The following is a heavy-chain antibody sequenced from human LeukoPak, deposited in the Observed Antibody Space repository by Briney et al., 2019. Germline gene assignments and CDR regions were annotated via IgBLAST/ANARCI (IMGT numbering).Heavy chain of an antibody. Sequence: PGGSLRLSCAASGFTFSNYAMHWVRQAPGKGLEWMTFISYDGSNKYYADSVKGRFTISRDNSKNTLWLQMNSLRAEDTAVYYCARSGWDLFHYGMDVWGQGTTVTVSS. CDR1: GFTFSNYA. V-gene: IGHV3-30*04. CDR3: ARSGWDLFHYGMDV. CDR2: ISYDGSNK. J-gene: IGHJ6*02. D-gene: IGHD6-19*01.